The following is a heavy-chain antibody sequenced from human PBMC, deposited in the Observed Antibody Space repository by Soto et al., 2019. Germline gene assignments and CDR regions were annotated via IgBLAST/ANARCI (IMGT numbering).Heavy chain of an antibody. CDR1: GFSFRSYD. J-gene: IGHJ4*02. D-gene: IGHD1-1*01. CDR3: PHPPTGTWLFDY. CDR2: VSDTGGST. V-gene: IGHV3-23*01. Sequence: PGGSLRLSCAASGFSFRSYDMNWVRRAPGKGLEWVPTVSDTGGSTYYADSVKGRFTISRDNSKNTLYLQMNSLRAEDTAMYYCPHPPTGTWLFDYWGQGTMVTVS.